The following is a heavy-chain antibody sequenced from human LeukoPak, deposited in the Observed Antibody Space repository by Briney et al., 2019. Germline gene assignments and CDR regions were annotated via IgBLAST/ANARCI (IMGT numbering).Heavy chain of an antibody. V-gene: IGHV3-30*18. CDR1: GFSFDTYG. J-gene: IGHJ6*02. D-gene: IGHD1-1*01. Sequence: PGGSLRLSCAASGFSFDTYGMLWVRQAPGKGLEWVAVIAYDGSNKYHADFVKGRFTISRDNSKNTLYLQMNSLRGEDTAIYYCAKEKAIGTINYGLDVWGPGTTVTVSS. CDR2: IAYDGSNK. CDR3: AKEKAIGTINYGLDV.